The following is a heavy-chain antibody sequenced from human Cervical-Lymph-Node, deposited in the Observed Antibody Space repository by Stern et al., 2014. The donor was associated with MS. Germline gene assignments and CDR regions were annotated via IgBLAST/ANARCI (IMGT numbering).Heavy chain of an antibody. D-gene: IGHD1-1*01. CDR1: GYTFTNNW. Sequence: EVQLVESGAEVKKPGESLKISCKGSGYTFTNNWIAWVRQMPGKGLEWMGIIYPDDSDIRSSPSLQGPVTLSADKSISTASLQGSSLKAADSAVYYCARPPPRRKWDDPNYGMDVWGQGTTVTVSS. CDR2: IYPDDSDI. V-gene: IGHV5-51*03. CDR3: ARPPPRRKWDDPNYGMDV. J-gene: IGHJ6*02.